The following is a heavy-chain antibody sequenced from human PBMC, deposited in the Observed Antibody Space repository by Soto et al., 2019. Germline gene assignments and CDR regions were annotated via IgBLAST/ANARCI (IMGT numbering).Heavy chain of an antibody. Sequence: QVQLVQSGAEVKKPGSSVKVSCKASGGTFNTYAINWVRQVPGQGLEWMGGIIPLFNTPNYAQRFQGRVTITADESTTTAYMELSSLTSEDTAMYYCARDLNAYCGGDCYSFWMYWGRGTLVTVSS. CDR2: IIPLFNTP. CDR3: ARDLNAYCGGDCYSFWMY. CDR1: GGTFNTYA. V-gene: IGHV1-69*01. J-gene: IGHJ4*02. D-gene: IGHD2-21*01.